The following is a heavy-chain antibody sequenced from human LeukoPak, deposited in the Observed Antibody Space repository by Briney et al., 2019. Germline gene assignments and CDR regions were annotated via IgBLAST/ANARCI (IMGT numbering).Heavy chain of an antibody. Sequence: GGSLRLSCAASGFTFDDYGMSWVRQAPGKGLEWVSGINWNGGSTGYADSVKGRFTISRDNAKNSLYLQMNSLRAEDTALYHCARQSSIAVAGDFDYWGQGTLVTVSS. V-gene: IGHV3-20*01. D-gene: IGHD6-19*01. CDR1: GFTFDDYG. CDR3: ARQSSIAVAGDFDY. CDR2: INWNGGST. J-gene: IGHJ4*02.